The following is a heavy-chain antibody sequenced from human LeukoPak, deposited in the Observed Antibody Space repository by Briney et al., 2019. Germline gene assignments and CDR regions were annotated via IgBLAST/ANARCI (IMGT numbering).Heavy chain of an antibody. CDR2: IYYSGST. Sequence: SETLSLTCTVSGGSISSYYWSWIRQPPGKGLEWIGYIYYSGSTNYNPSLKSRVTISVDTSKNQFSLKLSSVTAADTAVYYCASNQLLPRDYYYYMDVWGKGTMVTVSS. J-gene: IGHJ6*03. CDR3: ASNQLLPRDYYYYMDV. V-gene: IGHV4-59*01. D-gene: IGHD2-2*01. CDR1: GGSISSYY.